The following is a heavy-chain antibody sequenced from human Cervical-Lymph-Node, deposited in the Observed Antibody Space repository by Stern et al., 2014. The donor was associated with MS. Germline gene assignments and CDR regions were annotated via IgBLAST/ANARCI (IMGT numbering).Heavy chain of an antibody. D-gene: IGHD3-10*01. CDR1: GFTFSGYW. J-gene: IGHJ6*02. V-gene: IGHV3-74*03. Sequence: EVQLVESGGGLVQPGGSLRLSCAASGFTFSGYWMHSVRHAPGKGLVRGSRIKSDESSTTYADSVKGRFTISRDNAKNTLYLQMNSLRAEDTAIYYCARGPPNYYGVDVWGQGTTVTVSS. CDR2: IKSDESST. CDR3: ARGPPNYYGVDV.